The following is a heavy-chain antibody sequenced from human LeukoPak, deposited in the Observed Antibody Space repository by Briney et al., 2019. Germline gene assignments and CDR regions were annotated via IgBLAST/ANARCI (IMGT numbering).Heavy chain of an antibody. CDR1: GFTFDDYG. D-gene: IGHD3-10*01. V-gene: IGHV3-20*04. CDR3: AREMARGYYGSGSYYNVPDY. J-gene: IGHJ4*02. Sequence: GGSLRLSCAASGFTFDDYGMSWVRQAPGKGLEWVSGINWNGGSTGYADSVKGRLTIPRDNAKNSLYLQINSLRAEDTALYYCAREMARGYYGSGSYYNVPDYWGQGTLVTVSS. CDR2: INWNGGST.